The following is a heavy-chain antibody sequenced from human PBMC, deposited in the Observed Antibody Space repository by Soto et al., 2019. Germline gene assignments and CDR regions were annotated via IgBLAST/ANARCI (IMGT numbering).Heavy chain of an antibody. V-gene: IGHV1-18*01. CDR3: AREVVVVPAAIAPGSPFDP. CDR1: GYTFTSYG. CDR2: ISAYIGNT. D-gene: IGHD2-2*02. Sequence: GASVKVSCKASGYTFTSYGISWVRQAPGQGLEWMGGISAYIGNTNYAQKLQGRVTITTDTSTSTAYMELRSLRSDDTAVYYCAREVVVVPAAIAPGSPFDPWGQGTLVTVSS. J-gene: IGHJ5*02.